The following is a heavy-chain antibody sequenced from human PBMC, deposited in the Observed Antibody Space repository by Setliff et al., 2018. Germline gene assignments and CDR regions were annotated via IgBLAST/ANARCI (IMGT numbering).Heavy chain of an antibody. CDR2: IDPRDDFT. D-gene: IGHD1-1*01. J-gene: IGHJ4*02. CDR3: AIDYGPTGTPYH. Sequence: ASVKVSCQASGYSFSDLYMHWVRQVPGEGLEALGRIDPRDDFTVYAERFKDRLTITADTSTDTSYMEMSSLRFEVTAVYYCAIDYGPTGTPYHWGQGTPVTVSS. CDR1: GYSFSDLY. V-gene: IGHV1-69-2*01.